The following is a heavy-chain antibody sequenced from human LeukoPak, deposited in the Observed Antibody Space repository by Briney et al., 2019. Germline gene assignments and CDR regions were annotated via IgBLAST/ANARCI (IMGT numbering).Heavy chain of an antibody. V-gene: IGHV1-69*06. CDR2: IIPIFGTA. D-gene: IGHD1-1*01. J-gene: IGHJ4*02. CDR1: GGTFSSYA. Sequence: SVKVSCKASGGTFSSYAISWVRQAHGQGLEWMGGIIPIFGTANYAQKFQGRVTITADKSTSTAYMELSSLRSEDTAVYYCARSRIHRPGTVPSWRFDYWGQGTLVTVSS. CDR3: ARSRIHRPGTVPSWRFDY.